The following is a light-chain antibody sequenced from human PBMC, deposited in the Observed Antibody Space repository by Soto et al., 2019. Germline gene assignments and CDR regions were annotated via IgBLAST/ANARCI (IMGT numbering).Light chain of an antibody. Sequence: DIQMTQSRSCLSASVGDRVTIACRASQGINNYLAWYQHKPGKVPQLLIFAASTLQSGVPSRFSGSGSGTDFTLTISSLQPEDVATYYCQKYNGVPWTFGQGTKAEIK. V-gene: IGKV1-27*01. CDR3: QKYNGVPWT. CDR1: QGINNY. CDR2: AAS. J-gene: IGKJ1*01.